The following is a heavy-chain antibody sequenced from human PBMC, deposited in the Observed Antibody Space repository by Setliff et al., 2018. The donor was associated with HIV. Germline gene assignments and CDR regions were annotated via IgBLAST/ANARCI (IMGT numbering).Heavy chain of an antibody. CDR2: ISGSGGST. CDR3: AKGTSYGSGLFDY. Sequence: GGSLRLSCAASGFAFSTFDMNWVRQSPEKGLEWVSAISGSGGSTYYADSVKGRFTISRDNFENTLYLQMNSLRAEDTAVYYCAKGTSYGSGLFDYWGQGTLVTVSS. D-gene: IGHD3-10*01. V-gene: IGHV3-23*01. CDR1: GFAFSTFD. J-gene: IGHJ4*02.